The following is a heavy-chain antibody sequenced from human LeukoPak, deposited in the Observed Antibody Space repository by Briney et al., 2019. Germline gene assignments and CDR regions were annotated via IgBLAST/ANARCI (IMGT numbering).Heavy chain of an antibody. D-gene: IGHD1-14*01. Sequence: PSETLPLTCTVSGGSISSGSYYWSWIRQPAGKGLEWIGRIYTSGSTSYNPSLESRVTISVDTSKNQFSLKLNSVTAADTAVYYCARFPGGAEYRHYYYMDVWGKGTTVTVSS. J-gene: IGHJ6*03. V-gene: IGHV4-61*02. CDR1: GGSISSGSYY. CDR3: ARFPGGAEYRHYYYMDV. CDR2: IYTSGST.